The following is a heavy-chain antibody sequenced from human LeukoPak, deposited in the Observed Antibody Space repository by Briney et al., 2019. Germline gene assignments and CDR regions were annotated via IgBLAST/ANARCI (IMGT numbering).Heavy chain of an antibody. J-gene: IGHJ3*02. D-gene: IGHD1-20*01. CDR3: ARVSGTYNWNGDAFDI. CDR2: INPNSGGT. CDR1: GYTFTGYY. Sequence: ASVKVSCKASGYTFTGYYMHWVRQAPGQGLEWMGWINPNSGGTNYAQKFQGRVTMTRDTSISTAYMELSRLRSDDTAVYYCARVSGTYNWNGDAFDIWGQGTMVTVSS. V-gene: IGHV1-2*02.